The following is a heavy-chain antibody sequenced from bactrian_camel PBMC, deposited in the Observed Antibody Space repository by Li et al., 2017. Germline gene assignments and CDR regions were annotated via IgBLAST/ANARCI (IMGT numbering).Heavy chain of an antibody. Sequence: VQLVESGGGSVQAGGSLRLSCSISGYTQSSYCMGWFRQPTGKERERVATIDGSGGTVHADSLKGRVTISKDNAKNYLYLQMNSLKPEDTAMYYCAVGVEACRAYRDYPLALGFWGQGTQVTVS. CDR3: AVGVEACRAYRDYPLALGF. V-gene: IGHV3S31*01. J-gene: IGHJ6*01. CDR1: GYTQSSYC. CDR2: IDGSGGT. D-gene: IGHD1*01.